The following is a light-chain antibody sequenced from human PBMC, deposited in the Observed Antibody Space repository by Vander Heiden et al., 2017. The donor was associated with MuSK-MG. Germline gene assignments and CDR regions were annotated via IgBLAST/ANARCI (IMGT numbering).Light chain of an antibody. CDR3: QQSYRSVYT. CDR1: RDSSKS. J-gene: IGKJ2*01. Sequence: DIQMTQSPSSLSASLGARVTITCRASRDSSKSLNWYQHRPGEATRLLIYAATTLHTGVPARFRGSGSGTEFTLSISSLQPDDFAIYYCQQSYRSVYTFGEGTKVEIK. CDR2: AAT. V-gene: IGKV1-39*01.